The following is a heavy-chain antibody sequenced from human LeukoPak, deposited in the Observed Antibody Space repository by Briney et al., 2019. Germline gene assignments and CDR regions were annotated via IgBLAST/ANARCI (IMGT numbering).Heavy chain of an antibody. Sequence: GGSLRLSGAGSRFTFRNDWMSWVRQAPGKGLEWVANIRQVGREIHYLDPVKGRFPVSRDNPKSSLYLQMTSLRADDTAVYYCVRYRDNSGPYDYWGQGPLDSVSS. CDR3: VRYRDNSGPYDY. V-gene: IGHV3-7*01. CDR2: IRQVGREI. CDR1: RFTFRNDW. D-gene: IGHD6-19*01. J-gene: IGHJ4*02.